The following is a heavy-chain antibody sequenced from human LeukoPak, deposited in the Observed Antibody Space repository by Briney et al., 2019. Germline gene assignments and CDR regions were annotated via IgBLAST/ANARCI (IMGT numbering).Heavy chain of an antibody. J-gene: IGHJ5*02. V-gene: IGHV4-34*01. Sequence: PSETLSLTCAVYGGSFSGYYWSWIRQPPRKGLEWIGEINHSGSTNYNPSLKSRVTISVDTSKNQFSLKLSSVTAADTAVYYCARGWFGYYNWFDPWGQGTLVTVSS. CDR2: INHSGST. CDR1: GGSFSGYY. CDR3: ARGWFGYYNWFDP. D-gene: IGHD3-10*01.